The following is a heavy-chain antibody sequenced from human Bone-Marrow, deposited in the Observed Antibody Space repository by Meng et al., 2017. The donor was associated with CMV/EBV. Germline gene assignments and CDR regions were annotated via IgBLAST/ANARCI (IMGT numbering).Heavy chain of an antibody. CDR1: GGSVSSGSYY. V-gene: IGHV4-61*01. CDR2: IYYSGST. Sequence: SETLSLTCTVSGGSVSSGSYYWSWIRQPPGKGLEWIGYIYYSGSTNYNPSLKSRVTISVDTSKNQFSLKLSSVTAADTAVYYCARSPAADYDFWSGYSYYYGMDVWGQGTTVTVSS. CDR3: ARSPAADYDFWSGYSYYYGMDV. D-gene: IGHD3-3*01. J-gene: IGHJ6*01.